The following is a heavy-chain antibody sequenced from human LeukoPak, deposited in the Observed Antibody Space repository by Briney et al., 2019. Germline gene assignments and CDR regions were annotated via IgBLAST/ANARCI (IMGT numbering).Heavy chain of an antibody. CDR1: GGSISSYY. V-gene: IGHV4-59*12. J-gene: IGHJ4*02. CDR3: ARGSLAVVVVAATPFDY. Sequence: SETLSLTRTVSGGSISSYYWSWIRQPPGKGLEWIGYIYYSGSTNYNPSLKSRVTISVDTSKNQFSLKLSSVTAADTAVYYCARGSLAVVVVAATPFDYWGQGTLVTVSS. D-gene: IGHD2-15*01. CDR2: IYYSGST.